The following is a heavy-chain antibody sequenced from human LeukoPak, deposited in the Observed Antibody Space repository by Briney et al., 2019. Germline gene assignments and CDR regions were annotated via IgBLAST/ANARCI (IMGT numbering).Heavy chain of an antibody. D-gene: IGHD4-17*01. CDR1: GFTFSSYA. CDR3: ARTKGAHYGDYTFDY. Sequence: GGSLRLSCAASGFTFSSYAMSWVRQAPGKGLKWVSGISGSGGAPYYADPVKGRFTISRDNSKNTLYLQMNSLRAEDTAVYYCARTKGAHYGDYTFDYWGQGTLVTVSS. V-gene: IGHV3-23*01. J-gene: IGHJ4*02. CDR2: ISGSGGAP.